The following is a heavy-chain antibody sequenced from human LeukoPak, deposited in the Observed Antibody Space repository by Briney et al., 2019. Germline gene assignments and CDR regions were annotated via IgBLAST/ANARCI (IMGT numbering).Heavy chain of an antibody. J-gene: IGHJ4*02. D-gene: IGHD5-12*01. CDR3: AQGGLRFLGGGY. CDR2: ISGSGGGT. V-gene: IGHV3-23*01. Sequence: GGSLRLSCATSGFTFSIYAMTWVRQAPGKGLEGVSSISGSGGGTYYADSVAGHFIISRDNSKNTLYLQMNRLRADNTAVYYCAQGGLRFLGGGYWGQGTLVTVSS. CDR1: GFTFSIYA.